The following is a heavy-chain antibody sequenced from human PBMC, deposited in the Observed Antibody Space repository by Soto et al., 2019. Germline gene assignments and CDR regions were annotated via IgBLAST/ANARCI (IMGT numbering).Heavy chain of an antibody. Sequence: EVQLVETGGGLIQPGGSLRLSCAASGFTVSSNYMSWVRQAPGKGLEWASVIYSGGSAYYADSVKGRFTISRDNSKNTLYLQMNSLRAEDTAVYYCARDYSSSRYYGMDVWGQGTTVTVSS. CDR1: GFTVSSNY. J-gene: IGHJ6*02. CDR2: IYSGGSA. CDR3: ARDYSSSRYYGMDV. V-gene: IGHV3-53*02. D-gene: IGHD3-22*01.